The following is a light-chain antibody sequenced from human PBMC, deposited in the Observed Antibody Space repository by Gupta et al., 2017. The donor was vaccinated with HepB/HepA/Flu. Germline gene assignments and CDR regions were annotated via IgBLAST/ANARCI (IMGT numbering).Light chain of an antibody. CDR2: EVS. CDR1: QSLVYSDGNTY. Sequence: DVVMTQSPLSLPVTLGQPASISCRSSQSLVYSDGNTYLNWFQQRPGQSPRRLIYEVSNREAGVPDRFSGSGSGTDFTLRISSVEAEDVGVFYYCRQCTHWPYTFGQGTKLEIK. V-gene: IGKV2-30*01. J-gene: IGKJ2*01. CDR3: RQCTHWPYT.